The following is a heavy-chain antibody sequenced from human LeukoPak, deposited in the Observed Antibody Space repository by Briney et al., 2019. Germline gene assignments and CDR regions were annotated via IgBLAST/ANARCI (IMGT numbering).Heavy chain of an antibody. CDR2: TSRRTI. V-gene: IGHV3-48*03. CDR3: ATDGRSSGWYGFDY. D-gene: IGHD6-19*01. J-gene: IGHJ4*02. CDR1: GFTLSNYE. Sequence: GGSLRLSCAASGFTLSNYEVNWVRQAPGKGLEWVSYTSRRTISYADSVKGRFTISRDNAKNSLYLEMNSLRDEDTTVYYCATDGRSSGWYGFDYWGQGILVTVSS.